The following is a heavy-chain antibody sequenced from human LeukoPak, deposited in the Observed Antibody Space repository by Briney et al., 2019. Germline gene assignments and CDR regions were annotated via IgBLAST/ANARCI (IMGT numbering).Heavy chain of an antibody. J-gene: IGHJ4*02. Sequence: SQTLSPTCTVSGGSISSGGYYWSCIRQHPGKGLEWIGYIYYSGSTHYNPPLKSRVTISVDTSKNQFSLKLSSVTAADTAVYYCARQIYSSGAEAFDYWVQATMATVPS. CDR1: GGSISSGGYY. CDR3: ARQIYSSGAEAFDY. D-gene: IGHD6-19*01. V-gene: IGHV4-31*03. CDR2: IYYSGST.